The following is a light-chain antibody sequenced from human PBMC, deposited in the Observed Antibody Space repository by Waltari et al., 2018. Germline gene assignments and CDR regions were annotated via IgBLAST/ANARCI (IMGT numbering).Light chain of an antibody. Sequence: SYLLTQPPPVSGAPGKTAGNTCAGSHIGCKSVHWYQQKSGQAPVLVIHQDKKRPSGIPDRFSGSSSGNTATLTISGTQLIDEAEYFCQAWDSRTVVFGGGTKLTVL. V-gene: IGLV3-21*01. CDR2: QDK. CDR1: HIGCKS. J-gene: IGLJ2*01. CDR3: QAWDSRTVV.